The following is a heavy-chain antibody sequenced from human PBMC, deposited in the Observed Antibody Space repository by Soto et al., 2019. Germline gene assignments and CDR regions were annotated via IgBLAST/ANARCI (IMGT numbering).Heavy chain of an antibody. CDR3: ARVQLTMVRGVIGHYYYGMDV. Sequence: QVQLVQSGAEVKKPGSSVKVSCKASGGTFSSYAISWVRQAPGQGLEWMGGIIPIFGTANYAQKFQGRVTITADKSTSRAYTGLSSLGSEEKAVFYCARVQLTMVRGVIGHYYYGMDVWGQGTTVTVSS. V-gene: IGHV1-69*06. D-gene: IGHD3-10*01. J-gene: IGHJ6*02. CDR2: IIPIFGTA. CDR1: GGTFSSYA.